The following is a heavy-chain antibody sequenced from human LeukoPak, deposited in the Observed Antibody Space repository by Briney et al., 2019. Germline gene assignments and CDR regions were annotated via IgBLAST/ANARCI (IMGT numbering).Heavy chain of an antibody. V-gene: IGHV6-1*01. CDR1: GDSVSSNSAA. CDR3: ARGSGDSGYGDFDY. J-gene: IGHJ4*02. CDR2: AYYRSKWYN. D-gene: IGHD5-12*01. Sequence: SQTLSLTCAISGDSVSSNSAAWNWIRQSPSRGLEWLGRAYYRSKWYNDYAVSVKSRITINPDTSKNQFSLQLNSVTPEDTAVYYCARGSGDSGYGDFDYWGQGTLVTVSS.